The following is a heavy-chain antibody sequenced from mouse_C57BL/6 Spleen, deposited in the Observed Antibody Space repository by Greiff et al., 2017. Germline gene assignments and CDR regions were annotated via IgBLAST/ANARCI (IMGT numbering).Heavy chain of an antibody. CDR1: DYTFTSYG. CDR2: IYPRSGNT. V-gene: IGHV1-81*01. Sequence: VKLVESGAELARPGASVKLSCKASDYTFTSYGISWVKQRTGQGLEWIGEIYPRSGNTYYNEKFKGKATLTADKSSSTAYMELRSLTSEDSAVYFCARGDGYFDVWGTGTTVTVSS. D-gene: IGHD3-3*01. J-gene: IGHJ1*03. CDR3: ARGDGYFDV.